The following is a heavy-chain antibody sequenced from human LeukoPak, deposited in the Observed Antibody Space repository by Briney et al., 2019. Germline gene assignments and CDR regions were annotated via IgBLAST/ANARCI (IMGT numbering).Heavy chain of an antibody. J-gene: IGHJ6*03. V-gene: IGHV7-4-1*02. CDR3: ARSLPVLRFLEWLSDTMDV. D-gene: IGHD3-3*01. CDR1: GYTFTSYA. CDR2: INTNTGNP. Sequence: ASVKVSCKASGYTFTSYAMNWVRQAPGQGLEWMGWINTNTGNPTYAQGFTGRFVFSLDTSVSTAYLQISSLKAEDTAVYSCARSLPVLRFLEWLSDTMDVWGKGTTVTVSS.